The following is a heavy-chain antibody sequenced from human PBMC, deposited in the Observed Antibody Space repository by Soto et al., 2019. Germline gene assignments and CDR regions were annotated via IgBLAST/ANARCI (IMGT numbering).Heavy chain of an antibody. CDR1: GGSISGSY. J-gene: IGHJ4*02. V-gene: IGHV4-59*01. CDR3: ARRVAVPGAHIDS. Sequence: SETLSLTCSVSGGSISGSYWSWIRKSPGKGLEWVGYVYYTGSTNYSPSLRSRVSISIDTSKNEFSLRLSSVTAADTAMYFCARRVAVPGAHIDSWGQGTQVTVSS. D-gene: IGHD6-19*01. CDR2: VYYTGST.